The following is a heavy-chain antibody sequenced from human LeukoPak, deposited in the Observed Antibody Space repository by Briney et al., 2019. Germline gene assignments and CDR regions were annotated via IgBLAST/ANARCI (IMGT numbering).Heavy chain of an antibody. CDR3: AREPWGSSGYYYYMDV. Sequence: PGGSLRLSCAASGFTFSSYWMHWVRQAPGKGLVWVSRINTDGSSTSYADSVKGRFTISRDNAKNTLYLQMNSLRAEDTAVYYCAREPWGSSGYYYYMDVWGKGTTVTVSS. CDR1: GFTFSSYW. D-gene: IGHD3-16*01. J-gene: IGHJ6*03. CDR2: INTDGSST. V-gene: IGHV3-74*01.